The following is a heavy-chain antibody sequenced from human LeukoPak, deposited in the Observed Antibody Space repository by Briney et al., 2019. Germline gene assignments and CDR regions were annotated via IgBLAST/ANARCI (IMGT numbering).Heavy chain of an antibody. CDR2: INPNSGGT. J-gene: IGHJ1*01. CDR1: GYTFTGYY. D-gene: IGHD2-8*01. V-gene: IGHV1-2*02. Sequence: GASVKVSCKASGYTFTGYYMHWVRQAPGQGLEWMGWINPNSGGTNYAQKFQGRVTMTRDTSISTAYMELSRLRSDDTAVYYCARTNLDCTKGVCYEHWGQGTLVTVSS. CDR3: ARTNLDCTKGVCYEH.